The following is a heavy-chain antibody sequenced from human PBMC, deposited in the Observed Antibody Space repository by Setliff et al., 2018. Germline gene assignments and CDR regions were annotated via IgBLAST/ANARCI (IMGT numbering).Heavy chain of an antibody. J-gene: IGHJ6*02. CDR2: IYPGDSGT. CDR3: ARLVRDIVVVPAPGGDYYYYYGMDV. D-gene: IGHD2-2*01. Sequence: PGESLKISCKGSGYSFTSYWIGWVRQMPGKGPEWMGVIYPGDSGTRYSPSFQGQVTISADKSISTAYLQWSSLKASDTAIYYCARLVRDIVVVPAPGGDYYYYYGMDVWGQGTTVTVSS. CDR1: GYSFTSYW. V-gene: IGHV5-51*01.